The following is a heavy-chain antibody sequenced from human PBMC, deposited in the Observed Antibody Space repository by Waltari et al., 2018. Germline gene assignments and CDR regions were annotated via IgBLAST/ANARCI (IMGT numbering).Heavy chain of an antibody. V-gene: IGHV3-30*04. Sequence: LVESGGGVVQPGRSLRLSCAASGFTFSTYSMHWVRQAPNKGLEWVAVMSYDGSTKNYADTVKGRFSISRDNAQNRLYLQLSSLRPEDTALYYCVRQQWGSDIHDAFDIWGQGTTVTVSS. CDR3: VRQQWGSDIHDAFDI. J-gene: IGHJ3*02. CDR1: GFTFSTYS. D-gene: IGHD1-26*01. CDR2: MSYDGSTK.